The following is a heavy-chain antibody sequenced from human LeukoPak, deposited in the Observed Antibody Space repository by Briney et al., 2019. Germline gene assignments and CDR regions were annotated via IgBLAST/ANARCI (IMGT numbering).Heavy chain of an antibody. D-gene: IGHD1-1*01. CDR3: APRDWNDGPASH. Sequence: GSLRLSCAASGFTFSSYGMHWVRQAPGKGLEWVAFIRYVGSNKYYADSVKGRFTISRDNSKNTLYLQMNSLRAEDTAVYYCAPRDWNDGPASHWGQGTLVTVSS. J-gene: IGHJ4*02. CDR2: IRYVGSNK. V-gene: IGHV3-30*02. CDR1: GFTFSSYG.